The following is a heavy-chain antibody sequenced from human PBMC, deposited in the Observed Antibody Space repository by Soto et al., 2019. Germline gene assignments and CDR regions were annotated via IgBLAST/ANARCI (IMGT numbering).Heavy chain of an antibody. D-gene: IGHD4-4*01. J-gene: IGHJ5*02. CDR1: GFSFSSYW. V-gene: IGHV3-7*03. CDR2: IKEDGGEQ. Sequence: GSLRLSCAASGFSFSSYWMSWVRQAPGKGPEWVANIKEDGGEQHYVDSVKGRFTISRDNTENSLFLQMNNLRAEDSAIYYCAITTSTVSYWFDPWGPGTPVT. CDR3: AITTSTVSYWFDP.